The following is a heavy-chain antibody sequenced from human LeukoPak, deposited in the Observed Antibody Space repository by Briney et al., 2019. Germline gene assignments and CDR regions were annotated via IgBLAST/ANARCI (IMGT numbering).Heavy chain of an antibody. CDR2: ISYDGSNK. D-gene: IGHD6-19*01. V-gene: IGHV3-30*09. J-gene: IGHJ6*02. Sequence: GGSLRLSCAASGFTFSNYNMNWVRQAPGKGLEWVAVISYDGSNKYYADSVKGRFAISRDNSKNTLYLQMNSLRAEDTAVYYCAKGYSSGWYGYYYYGMDVWGQGTTVTVSS. CDR1: GFTFSNYN. CDR3: AKGYSSGWYGYYYYGMDV.